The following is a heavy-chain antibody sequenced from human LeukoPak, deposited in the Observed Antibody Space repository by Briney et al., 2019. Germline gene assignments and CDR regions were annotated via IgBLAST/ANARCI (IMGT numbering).Heavy chain of an antibody. J-gene: IGHJ4*02. CDR1: GFTSSSYA. CDR2: ICGSGGST. V-gene: IGHV3-23*01. CDR3: AKDQTKIAVAAKSDY. D-gene: IGHD6-19*01. Sequence: GGSLRLSCAASGFTSSSYAMSSVRQAPGKGLEWVSAICGSGGSTSYADSVKGRFTIFRDNSKNTLYLQMHSLRAEDTAVYYCAKDQTKIAVAAKSDYWGQGTLVTVSS.